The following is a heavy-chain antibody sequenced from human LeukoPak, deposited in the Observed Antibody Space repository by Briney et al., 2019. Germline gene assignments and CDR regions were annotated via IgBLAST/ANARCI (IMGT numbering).Heavy chain of an antibody. CDR1: GYTFTSYY. V-gene: IGHV1-46*01. CDR2: INPSGGST. CDR3: ARLVVTAGGNGDFGY. Sequence: ASVKVSCKASGYTFTSYYMHWVRQAPGQGLEWMGIINPSGGSTSYAQKFQGRVTMTRDTSTSTVYMELSSLRSEDTAVYYCARLVVTAGGNGDFGYWGQGTLVTVSS. D-gene: IGHD2-21*02. J-gene: IGHJ4*02.